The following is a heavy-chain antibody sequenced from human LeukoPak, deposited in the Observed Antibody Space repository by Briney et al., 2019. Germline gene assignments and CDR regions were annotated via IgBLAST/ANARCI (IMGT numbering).Heavy chain of an antibody. CDR1: GFTLSSYV. Sequence: GGSLRLSCAASGFTLSSYVMHWVRQAPGKGLEWVAVISYDGSNKYYADSVKGRFTISRDNSKNTLYLQMNSLRPEDTSVYYCAKTGSGWYFDYWGQGTLVTVSS. CDR3: AKTGSGWYFDY. J-gene: IGHJ4*02. V-gene: IGHV3-30*18. CDR2: ISYDGSNK. D-gene: IGHD6-19*01.